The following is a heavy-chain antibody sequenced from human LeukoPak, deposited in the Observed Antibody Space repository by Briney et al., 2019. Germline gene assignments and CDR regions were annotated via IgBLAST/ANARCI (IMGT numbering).Heavy chain of an antibody. CDR3: AQYASGTSLSY. CDR2: IYYSGST. Sequence: PSETLSLTCTVSGGSISSSYWSWIRQPPGKGLEWIGYIYYSGSTYYNPSLKSRVTISVETSKNQFSLKLSSVTAADTAVYYCAQYASGTSLSYWGQGTLVTVSS. D-gene: IGHD3-10*01. CDR1: GGSISSSY. J-gene: IGHJ4*02. V-gene: IGHV4-59*04.